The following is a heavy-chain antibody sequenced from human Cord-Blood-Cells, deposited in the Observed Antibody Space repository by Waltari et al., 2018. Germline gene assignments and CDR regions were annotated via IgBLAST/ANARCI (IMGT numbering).Heavy chain of an antibody. D-gene: IGHD1-1*01. CDR2: IYSGGST. J-gene: IGHJ4*02. CDR3: ARGYGSYYFDY. V-gene: IGHV3-53*01. Sequence: EVQLVESGGGLIQPGGSLRLSCAASGFTVRSHYMSWVRPAPGKGLELVAVIYSGGSTYYRDSVKGRFTIARDNSKNTLYLQMNSLRAEDTAVYYCARGYGSYYFDYWGQGTLVTVSS. CDR1: GFTVRSHY.